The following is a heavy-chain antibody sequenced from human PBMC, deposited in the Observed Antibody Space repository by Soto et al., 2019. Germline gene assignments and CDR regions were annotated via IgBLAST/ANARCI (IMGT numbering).Heavy chain of an antibody. CDR3: SRHSELAAHSVCLDY. Sequence: VESLKISCRASGYKFTNYWISWVRQVPGKGLEWMARIDLSDSYINYSPSFQGHVTISADTSISTAYLHWSSLKASDTAMYYCSRHSELAAHSVCLDYWGQGTLVTVSS. CDR1: GYKFTNYW. CDR2: IDLSDSYI. D-gene: IGHD6-6*01. V-gene: IGHV5-10-1*01. J-gene: IGHJ4*02.